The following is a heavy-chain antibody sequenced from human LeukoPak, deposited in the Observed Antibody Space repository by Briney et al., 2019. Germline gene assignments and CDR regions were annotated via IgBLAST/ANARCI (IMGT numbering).Heavy chain of an antibody. CDR1: GGSISSSSYY. J-gene: IGHJ6*03. V-gene: IGHV4-39*07. D-gene: IGHD2-15*01. CDR3: ARAPNLYCSGGSCYKRPIYYYYMDV. Sequence: SETLSLTCTVSGGSISSSSYYWGWIRQPPGKGLEWIGSIYYSGSTYYNPSLKNRVTISVDTSKNQFSLKLSSVTAADTAVYYCARAPNLYCSGGSCYKRPIYYYYMDVWGKGTTVTVSS. CDR2: IYYSGST.